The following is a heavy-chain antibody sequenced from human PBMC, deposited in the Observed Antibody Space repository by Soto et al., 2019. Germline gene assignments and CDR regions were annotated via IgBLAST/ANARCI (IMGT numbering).Heavy chain of an antibody. CDR1: GGSISGYY. J-gene: IGHJ4*02. CDR3: ARVGSSGWAPDY. Sequence: LSLTCTVSGGSISGYYWSWIRQPPGKELEWIGYIFYSGGTNYNPSLRSRVTISVDTSNNQFSLNLRSVTTADTAMYYCARVGSSGWAPDYWGQGTLVTVSS. D-gene: IGHD6-19*01. CDR2: IFYSGGT. V-gene: IGHV4-59*01.